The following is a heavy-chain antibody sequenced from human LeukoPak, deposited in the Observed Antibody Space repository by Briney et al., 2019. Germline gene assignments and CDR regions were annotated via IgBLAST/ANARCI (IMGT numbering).Heavy chain of an antibody. CDR3: ARTSSSGLVGGYYFDY. CDR1: GGSFSGYY. D-gene: IGHD6-19*01. CDR2: INDIGST. V-gene: IGHV4-34*01. J-gene: IGHJ4*02. Sequence: PSETLSLTCAVYGGSFSGYYWSWIRQPPGKGLEWIGEINDIGSTEYNPALKSRVTISVDTSKNQFSLKLSSVTAADTAVYYCARTSSSGLVGGYYFDYWGQGTLVTVSS.